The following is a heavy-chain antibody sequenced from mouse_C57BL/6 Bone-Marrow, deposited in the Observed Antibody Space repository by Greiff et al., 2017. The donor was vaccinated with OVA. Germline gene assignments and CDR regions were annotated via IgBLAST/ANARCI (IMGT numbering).Heavy chain of an antibody. D-gene: IGHD2-1*01. Sequence: EVKLVESGAELVRPGASVKLSCTASGFNIKDDYMHWVKQRPEQGLEWIGWIDPENGDTEYASKFQGKATITADTSSNTAYLQLSSLTSEDTAVYYCTTGGGNYYFDYWGQGTTLTVSS. CDR3: TTGGGNYYFDY. V-gene: IGHV14-4*01. CDR2: IDPENGDT. CDR1: GFNIKDDY. J-gene: IGHJ2*01.